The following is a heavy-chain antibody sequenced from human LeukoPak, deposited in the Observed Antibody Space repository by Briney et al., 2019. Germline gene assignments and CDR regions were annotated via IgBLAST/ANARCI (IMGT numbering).Heavy chain of an antibody. J-gene: IGHJ5*02. V-gene: IGHV4-39*01. D-gene: IGHD4-11*01. CDR1: GGSISSSSYY. CDR2: IYYSGST. Sequence: SETLSLTCTVSGGSISSSSYYWGWIRQPPGKGLEWIGSIYYSGSTYYNPSLKSRVTISVDTSKNQFSLKLSSVTAADTAVYYCARRRTIVLNWFDPWGQGTLVTVSS. CDR3: ARRRTIVLNWFDP.